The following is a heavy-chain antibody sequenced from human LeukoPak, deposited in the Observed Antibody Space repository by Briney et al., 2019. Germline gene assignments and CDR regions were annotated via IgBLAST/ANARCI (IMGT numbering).Heavy chain of an antibody. Sequence: GRSLRLSCAVSGFTFSRYAMHWVRQAPGKGLDWVAVIPSDGSDEYYADSVKGRFTISRDKSKNTVYLQMNSLRAEDTAVYYCARAVATATRHGIDYWGQGTLVTVSS. CDR3: ARAVATATRHGIDY. D-gene: IGHD2-21*02. V-gene: IGHV3-30-3*01. J-gene: IGHJ4*02. CDR2: IPSDGSDE. CDR1: GFTFSRYA.